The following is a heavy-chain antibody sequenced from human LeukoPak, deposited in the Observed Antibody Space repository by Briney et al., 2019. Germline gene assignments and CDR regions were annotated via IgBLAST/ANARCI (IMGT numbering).Heavy chain of an antibody. V-gene: IGHV3-9*01. CDR3: AKGPPYYYDSSGFFDP. CDR1: GFTFSSYW. Sequence: GGSLRLSCAASGFTFSSYWMHWVRQAPGKGLEWVSGISWNSGSIGYADSVKGRFTISRDNAKNSLYLQMNSLRAEDTALYYCAKGPPYYYDSSGFFDPWGQGTLVTVSS. CDR2: ISWNSGSI. D-gene: IGHD3-22*01. J-gene: IGHJ5*02.